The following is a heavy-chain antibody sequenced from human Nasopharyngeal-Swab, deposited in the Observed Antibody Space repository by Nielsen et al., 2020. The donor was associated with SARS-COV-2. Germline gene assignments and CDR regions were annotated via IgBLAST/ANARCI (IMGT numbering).Heavy chain of an antibody. CDR3: ARLHCSGGSCYTHYWYDSSGYYPGYFDY. Sequence: SETLSLTCTVSGGSISSGGYYWSWIRQPPGKGLEWIGYIYYSGSTNYNSSLKSRVTISVDTSKNQFSLKLSSVTAADTAVYYCARLHCSGGSCYTHYWYDSSGYYPGYFDYWGQGTLVTVSS. CDR2: IYYSGST. D-gene: IGHD2-15*01. CDR1: GGSISSGGYY. V-gene: IGHV4-61*08. J-gene: IGHJ4*02.